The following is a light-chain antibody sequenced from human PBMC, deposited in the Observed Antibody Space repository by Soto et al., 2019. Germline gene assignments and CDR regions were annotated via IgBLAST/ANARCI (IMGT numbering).Light chain of an antibody. CDR1: NIGSKS. Sequence: SYELTQPPSVSVAPGKTARITCGGNNIGSKSVHWYQQKAGQAPVLVIYYNSDRPSGIPERFSGSNFGNTATLTISRVEVGDEADYYCQVWDSSRDWVVFGGGTKLTVL. J-gene: IGLJ2*01. CDR3: QVWDSSRDWVV. CDR2: YNS. V-gene: IGLV3-21*04.